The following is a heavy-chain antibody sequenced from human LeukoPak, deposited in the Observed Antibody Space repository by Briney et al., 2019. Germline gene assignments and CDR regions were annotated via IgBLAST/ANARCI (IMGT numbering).Heavy chain of an antibody. J-gene: IGHJ4*02. Sequence: GRSLRLSCAASGFTFSSYAMHWVRQAPGKGLEWAAVISYDGSNKYYADSVKGRFTISRDNSKNTLYLQMNSLRAEDTAVYYCAKDWVYGGKKENYWGQGTLVTVSS. CDR3: AKDWVYGGKKENY. CDR2: ISYDGSNK. D-gene: IGHD4-23*01. CDR1: GFTFSSYA. V-gene: IGHV3-30-3*01.